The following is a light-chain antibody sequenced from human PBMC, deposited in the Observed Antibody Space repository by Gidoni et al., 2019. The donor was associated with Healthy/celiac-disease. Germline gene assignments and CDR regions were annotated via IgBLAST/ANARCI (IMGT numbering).Light chain of an antibody. CDR2: GTS. CDR3: QSYDSSLSGWV. V-gene: IGLV1-40*01. J-gene: IGLJ3*02. CDR1: SSNIGAGYD. Sequence: QSVLTQPPSVSGAPGQRVTIPCTGSSSNIGAGYDVHWYQQLPGTAPKLLIYGTSNRPSGVPDRFSGSKSGTSASLAITGLQAEDEADDYCQSYDSSLSGWVFGGGTKLTVL.